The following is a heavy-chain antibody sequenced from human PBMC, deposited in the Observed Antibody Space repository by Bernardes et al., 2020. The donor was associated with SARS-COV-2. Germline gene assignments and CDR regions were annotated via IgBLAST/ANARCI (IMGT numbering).Heavy chain of an antibody. CDR1: GFTFSSYW. D-gene: IGHD2-2*01. CDR2: IKQDGSEK. Sequence: GGSLRLSCAASGFTFSSYWMSWVRQAPGKGLEWVANIKQDGSEKYYVDSVKGRFTISRDNAKNSLYLQMNSLRAEDTAVYYCAREGIVVVPNFDYWGQGTLVTVSS. J-gene: IGHJ4*02. V-gene: IGHV3-7*04. CDR3: AREGIVVVPNFDY.